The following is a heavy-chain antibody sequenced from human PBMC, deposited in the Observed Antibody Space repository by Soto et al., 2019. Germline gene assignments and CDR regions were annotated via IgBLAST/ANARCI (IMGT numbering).Heavy chain of an antibody. CDR1: GFTFSSDA. D-gene: IGHD3-10*01. V-gene: IGHV3-23*01. Sequence: GGSLRLSCAASGFTFSSDAMSWVRQAPGKGLEWVSAISGSGGSTYYADSVKGRFTISRDNSKNTLYLQMNSLRAEDTAVYYCAKDSASIWFGEFTYYYYMDVWGKGTTVTVSS. CDR2: ISGSGGST. CDR3: AKDSASIWFGEFTYYYYMDV. J-gene: IGHJ6*03.